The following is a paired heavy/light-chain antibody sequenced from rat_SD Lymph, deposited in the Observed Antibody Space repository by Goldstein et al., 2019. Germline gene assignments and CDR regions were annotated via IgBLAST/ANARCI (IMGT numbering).Heavy chain of an antibody. CDR1: GFSLSSYG. Sequence: QVQLKESGPGLVKPSLTLSLTCTVSGFSLSSYGVIWVRQPPGKGLEWMGVIWGNGNTNYNSALKSRLSISRDTSKSQVFLKMNNLQTEDTAMYFCSTFDYWGQGVMVTVSS. J-gene: IGHJ2*01. CDR2: IWGNGNT. V-gene: IGHV2S61*01. CDR3: STFDY.
Light chain of an antibody. CDR2: LVS. CDR1: QSLLDSAGNTY. J-gene: IGKJ5*01. CDR3: MQATHAPLT. V-gene: IGKV2S27*01. Sequence: DVVLTQTPSTLSATIGQSVSISCRSSQSLLDSAGNTYLYWYLQRPGQSPQLLIYLVSNLGSGVPNRFSGSGSGTDFTLKISGVEAEDLGVYYCMQATHAPLTFGSGTKLEIK.